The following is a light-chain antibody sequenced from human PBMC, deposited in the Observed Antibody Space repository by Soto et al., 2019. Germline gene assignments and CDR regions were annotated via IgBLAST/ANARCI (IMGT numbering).Light chain of an antibody. CDR2: AAS. V-gene: IGKV1-39*01. J-gene: IGKJ3*01. CDR1: QNISNY. CDR3: QESYSRT. Sequence: DIQMTQSPSSLSASVGDRVTITCRASQNISNYLNWYQQKLGKTPKLLIFAASTLQSGVPSRFSGSGSGTDFTLTISSLQREDFASFYCQESYSRTFGPGTKVDFK.